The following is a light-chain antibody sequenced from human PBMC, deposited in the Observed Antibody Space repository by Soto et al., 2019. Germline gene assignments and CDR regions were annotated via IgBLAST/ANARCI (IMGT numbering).Light chain of an antibody. J-gene: IGKJ5*01. Sequence: EIVLTQSPGTXSLSPGERGTLSCRASQSVSYYLAWYQQKPGQAPRLLIYDASSRATGVPDRFSGSGSGTDFTLTISRLEPEDFAVYYCQQYGSSGTFGQGTRLEIK. CDR2: DAS. CDR3: QQYGSSGT. V-gene: IGKV3-20*01. CDR1: QSVSYY.